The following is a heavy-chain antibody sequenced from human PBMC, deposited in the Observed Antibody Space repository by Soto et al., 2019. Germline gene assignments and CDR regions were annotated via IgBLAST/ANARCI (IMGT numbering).Heavy chain of an antibody. CDR3: AKDQKRYCSGGSCYSIGYYFDY. J-gene: IGHJ4*02. V-gene: IGHV3-23*01. CDR2: ISGSGGST. Sequence: EVQLLESGGGLVQPGGSLRLSCAASGFTFSSYAMSWVRQAPGKGLEWVSAISGSGGSTYYADSVKGRFTISRDNSKNTLYLQMNSLRAEDTAVYYCAKDQKRYCSGGSCYSIGYYFDYWGQGTLVTVSS. CDR1: GFTFSSYA. D-gene: IGHD2-15*01.